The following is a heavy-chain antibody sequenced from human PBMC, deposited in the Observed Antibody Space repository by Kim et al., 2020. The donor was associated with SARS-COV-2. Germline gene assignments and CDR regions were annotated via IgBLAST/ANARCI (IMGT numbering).Heavy chain of an antibody. CDR1: EFTFSSYW. CDR2: INQDGSDK. CDR3: ARPLRAWRNWNDGADAFDI. J-gene: IGHJ3*02. Sequence: GGSLRLSCAASEFTFSSYWMSWVRQAPGKGLEWVANINQDGSDKYCVDSVKGRFTISRDNAKDLLFLEMNSLRAEDTAVYYCARPLRAWRNWNDGADAFDIWGQGTMVTVSS. V-gene: IGHV3-7*01. D-gene: IGHD1-1*01.